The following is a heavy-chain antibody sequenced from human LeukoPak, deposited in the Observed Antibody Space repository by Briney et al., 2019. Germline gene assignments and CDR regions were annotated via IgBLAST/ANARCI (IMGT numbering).Heavy chain of an antibody. CDR1: GYTFTSYY. V-gene: IGHV1-46*01. D-gene: IGHD3-10*01. J-gene: IGHJ3*02. CDR2: INPSGGST. Sequence: ASVKVPCKASGYTFTSYYMHWVRQAPGQGLEWMGMINPSGGSTGYAQKFQDRITMTRDTSTSTVYMELNSLRAEDTAVYYCAREVGFGEAFDIWGQGTMVTVSS. CDR3: AREVGFGEAFDI.